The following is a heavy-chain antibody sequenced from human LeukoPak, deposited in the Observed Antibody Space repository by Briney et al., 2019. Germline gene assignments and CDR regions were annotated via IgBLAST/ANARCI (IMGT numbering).Heavy chain of an antibody. D-gene: IGHD6-6*01. J-gene: IGHJ4*02. CDR1: GGSFSGYY. CDR2: INHSGST. V-gene: IGHV4-34*01. Sequence: PSETLSLTCAVYGGSFSGYYWSWIRQPPGKGLEWIGEINHSGSTNYNPSLKSRVTISVDTSKNQFSLKLSSVTAADTAVYYCARQYAAARPFWSWGQGTLVTVSS. CDR3: ARQYAAARPFWS.